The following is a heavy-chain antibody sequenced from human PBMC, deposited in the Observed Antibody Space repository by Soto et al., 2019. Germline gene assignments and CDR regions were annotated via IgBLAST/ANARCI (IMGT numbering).Heavy chain of an antibody. Sequence: QVQLLESGGGVVQPGRSLRLSCAASAFTFSDFAMHWVRQAPGKGLEWMAVMSSDGTTIYYAGSVKGRFTIARENFKSTPYLQMTSLRPDEAAVSYCARAGFHFGLDVWGLGTTVTVS. D-gene: IGHD3-9*01. J-gene: IGHJ6*02. CDR2: MSSDGTTI. CDR3: ARAGFHFGLDV. CDR1: AFTFSDFA. V-gene: IGHV3-30-3*01.